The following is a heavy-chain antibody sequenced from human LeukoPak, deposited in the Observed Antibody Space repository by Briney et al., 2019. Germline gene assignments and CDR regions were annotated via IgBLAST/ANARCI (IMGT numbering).Heavy chain of an antibody. V-gene: IGHV3-23*01. CDR1: GFTFRRYA. CDR3: AKVSRFAVVPAAMLDY. Sequence: GGSLRLSCAASGFTFRRYAMSWVRQAPGKGLEWVSEICGSGDITYYAASVKGRFTMSRDNFKNTLYLQMNILRAEDTAVYYCAKVSRFAVVPAAMLDYWGQGIQVTVSS. J-gene: IGHJ4*02. D-gene: IGHD2-2*01. CDR2: ICGSGDIT.